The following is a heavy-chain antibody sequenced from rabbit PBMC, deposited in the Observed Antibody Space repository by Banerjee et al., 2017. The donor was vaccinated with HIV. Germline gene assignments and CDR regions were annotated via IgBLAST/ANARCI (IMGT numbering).Heavy chain of an antibody. V-gene: IGHV1S40*01. Sequence: QSLEESGGDLVKPGASRTLTCTASGFSFSSSYWMCWVRQAPGKGLVWIACIDAGSSGSSYYASWAKRLFTISKPSATTVTLQMTSLPAADTATFFCARDLAGADNGLDLWGQGTLVTVS. J-gene: IGHJ3*01. CDR2: IDAGSSGSS. CDR3: ARDLAGADNGLDL. D-gene: IGHD4-2*01. CDR1: GFSFSSSYW.